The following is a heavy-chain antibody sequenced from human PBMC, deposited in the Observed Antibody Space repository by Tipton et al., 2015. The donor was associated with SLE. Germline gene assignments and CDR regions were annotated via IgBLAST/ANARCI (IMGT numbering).Heavy chain of an antibody. D-gene: IGHD2-21*02. Sequence: LRLSCTVSGVSISSYFWTWIRQPPGKGLEWIGYVYYSGSTNYNPSLKSRVAISVDTSKNQFSLNLRTVTAADTAVYYCARALHCGGDCYYFDFWGQGSLVTVSS. CDR1: GVSISSYF. V-gene: IGHV4-59*01. CDR2: VYYSGST. J-gene: IGHJ4*02. CDR3: ARALHCGGDCYYFDF.